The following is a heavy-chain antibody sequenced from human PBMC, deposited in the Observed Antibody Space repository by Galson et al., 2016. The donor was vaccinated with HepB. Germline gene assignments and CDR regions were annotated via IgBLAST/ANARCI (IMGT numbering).Heavy chain of an antibody. CDR1: GGSINSDRHF. CDR3: ARGSIQGVFDY. CDR2: VHHTGGT. D-gene: IGHD3-16*01. Sequence: TLSLTCKVSGGSINSDRHFWSWLRQHPGKALEWIAYVHHTGGTFYNPSLKSRFNISLDTPKNQFSLKLDSVSAADTAVYYCARGSIQGVFDYWGPGTLVIVSS. V-gene: IGHV4-31*03. J-gene: IGHJ4*02.